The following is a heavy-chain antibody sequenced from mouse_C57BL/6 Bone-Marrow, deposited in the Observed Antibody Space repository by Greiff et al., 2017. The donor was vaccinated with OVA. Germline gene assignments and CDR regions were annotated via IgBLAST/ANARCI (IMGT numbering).Heavy chain of an antibody. V-gene: IGHV5-6*01. J-gene: IGHJ2*01. CDR1: GFTFSSYG. CDR3: ARQYYGSSYFDY. D-gene: IGHD1-1*01. CDR2: ISSGGSYT. Sequence: EVQLQESGGDLVKPGGSLKLSCAASGFTFSSYGMSWVRQTPDKRLEWVATISSGGSYTYYPDSVKGRFTISRDNAKNTLYLQMSSLKSEDTAMYYCARQYYGSSYFDYWGQGTTLTVSS.